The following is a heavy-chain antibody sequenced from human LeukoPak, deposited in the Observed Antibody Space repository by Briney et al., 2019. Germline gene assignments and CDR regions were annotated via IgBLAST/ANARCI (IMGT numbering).Heavy chain of an antibody. V-gene: IGHV4-31*02. D-gene: IGHD2-2*01. J-gene: IGHJ4*02. CDR1: GGSISSGDYY. CDR2: IYYSGST. CDR3: ARDTKYYFDY. Sequence: SQTPSLTWTVSGGSISSGDYYWSWIRQHPGKGLEWIGYIYYSGSTYYNPSLKSRVTISVDTSKNQFSLKLSSVTAADTAVCYCARDTKYYFDYWGQGTLVTVSS.